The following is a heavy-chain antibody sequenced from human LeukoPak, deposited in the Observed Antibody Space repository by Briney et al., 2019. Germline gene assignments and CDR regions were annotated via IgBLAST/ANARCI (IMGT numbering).Heavy chain of an antibody. V-gene: IGHV4-34*01. CDR2: INHSGST. CDR1: GGSFSGYY. D-gene: IGHD6-19*01. J-gene: IGHJ4*02. Sequence: SETMSLTCAVYGGSFSGYYWSWIRQPPGKGLEWIGEINHSGSTNYNPSLKSRVTISVDTSKNQFSLKLSSVTAADTAVYYCARERAVAAPRELNFDYWGQGTLVTVSS. CDR3: ARERAVAAPRELNFDY.